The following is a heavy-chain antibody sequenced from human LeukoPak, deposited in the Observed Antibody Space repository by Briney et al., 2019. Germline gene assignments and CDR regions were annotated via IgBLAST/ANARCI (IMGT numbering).Heavy chain of an antibody. J-gene: IGHJ4*02. D-gene: IGHD3-10*01. CDR2: INPSGGST. Sequence: ASVKVSCKASGYTFTSYYMHWVRQAPGQGLEWMGIINPSGGSTSYAQKFQGRVTMTRDMSTSTVYMEPSSLRSEDTAVYYCARLSAAGNYFDYWGQGTLVTVSS. CDR3: ARLSAAGNYFDY. CDR1: GYTFTSYY. V-gene: IGHV1-46*01.